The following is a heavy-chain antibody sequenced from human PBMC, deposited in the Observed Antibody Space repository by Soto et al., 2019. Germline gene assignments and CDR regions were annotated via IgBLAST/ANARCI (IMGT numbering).Heavy chain of an antibody. CDR2: ISGSGIST. J-gene: IGHJ4*02. D-gene: IGHD6-19*01. Sequence: EVHLVDSGGGLVQPGGSLRLSCRASTFTLSNYWMHWVRQAPGKGLVWVSGISGSGISTYYADSVKGRFSISRDNSKNTLYLQMDSLRAEDTAVYYCARDPGAITVAGNFDYWGQGTLVNVSS. CDR3: ARDPGAITVAGNFDY. V-gene: IGHV3-74*01. CDR1: TFTLSNYW.